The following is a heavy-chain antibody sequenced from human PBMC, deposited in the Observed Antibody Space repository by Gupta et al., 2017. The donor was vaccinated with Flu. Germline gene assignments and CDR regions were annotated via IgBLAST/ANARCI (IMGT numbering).Heavy chain of an antibody. V-gene: IGHV3-30*02. D-gene: IGHD2-15*01. J-gene: IGHJ4*02. CDR3: AKDHKTLRYCSGISCPYYFDY. Sequence: GRFTISRDNSKNTLFLQMNSLRAEDTAVYYCAKDHKTLRYCSGISCPYYFDYWGQGTLVTVSS.